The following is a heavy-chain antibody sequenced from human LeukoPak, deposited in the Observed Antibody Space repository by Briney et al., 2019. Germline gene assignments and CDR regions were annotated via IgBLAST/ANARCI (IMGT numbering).Heavy chain of an antibody. CDR2: INAGNGNT. D-gene: IGHD3-16*01. J-gene: IGHJ4*02. Sequence: ASVKVSCKASGGTFSSYAISWVRQAPGQRLEWMGWINAGNGNTKYSQKFQGRVTITRDTSASTAYMELSSLRSEDTAVYYCARGEETDYWGQGTLVTVSS. CDR1: GGTFSSYA. CDR3: ARGEETDY. V-gene: IGHV1-3*01.